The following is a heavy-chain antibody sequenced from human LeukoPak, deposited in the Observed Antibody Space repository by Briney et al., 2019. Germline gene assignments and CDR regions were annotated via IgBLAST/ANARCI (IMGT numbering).Heavy chain of an antibody. J-gene: IGHJ6*03. D-gene: IGHD5-12*01. CDR2: ISGSGGGT. V-gene: IGHV3-23*01. CDR3: AARRGYYYYMDV. Sequence: PGGSLRLSCAASGFTFSSYAMSWVRQAPGKGLEWVSSISGSGGGTYSVDSVKGRFTISRDNSKNTLYLQMNSLRAGDTAVYYCAARRGYYYYMDVWGKGTTVTVSS. CDR1: GFTFSSYA.